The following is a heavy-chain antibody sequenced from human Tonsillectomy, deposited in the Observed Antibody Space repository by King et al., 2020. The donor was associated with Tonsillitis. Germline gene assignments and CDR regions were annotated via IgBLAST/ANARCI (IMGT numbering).Heavy chain of an antibody. CDR1: GFTFDDYG. CDR2: INWNGGST. CDR3: ARVAGDYVWGSFPY. V-gene: IGHV3-20*01. Sequence: VQLVESGGGVVRPGGFLRLSCAASGFTFDDYGMSWVRQAPGKGLEWVSGINWNGGSTGYSESVKGRFTISRDNAKNSLYLQMNSLRAEDMALYHCARVAGDYVWGSFPYWGQGTLVTVSS. J-gene: IGHJ4*02. D-gene: IGHD3-16*01.